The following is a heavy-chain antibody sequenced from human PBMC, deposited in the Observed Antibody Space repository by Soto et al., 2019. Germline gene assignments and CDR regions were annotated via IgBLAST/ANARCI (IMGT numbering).Heavy chain of an antibody. CDR2: ITGDGSST. CDR3: AKGPRNLVDY. V-gene: IGHV3-23*01. Sequence: GGSLRLSCAASGFTFSSYAMSWVRQAPGKGLEWVSVITGDGSSTYYADSVKGRFTISRDNSKNTLYLQMNSLRAEDTAVYYCAKGPRNLVDYWGQGTLVTVSS. CDR1: GFTFSSYA. J-gene: IGHJ4*02.